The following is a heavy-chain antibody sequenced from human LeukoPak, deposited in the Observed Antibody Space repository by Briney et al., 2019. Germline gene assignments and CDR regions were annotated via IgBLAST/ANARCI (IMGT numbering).Heavy chain of an antibody. Sequence: ASLKVSCKXSGFTVTGYYMHWVRQAPGQGLEWMGWINPNSGATNYPQKFQARVTMTSDTSISTVYMELSRLRSDDTAVYYCPRGGPEGSGYSYGSHDYWGQGTLVTVSS. V-gene: IGHV1-2*02. CDR3: PRGGPEGSGYSYGSHDY. CDR1: GFTVTGYY. J-gene: IGHJ4*02. D-gene: IGHD5-18*01. CDR2: INPNSGAT.